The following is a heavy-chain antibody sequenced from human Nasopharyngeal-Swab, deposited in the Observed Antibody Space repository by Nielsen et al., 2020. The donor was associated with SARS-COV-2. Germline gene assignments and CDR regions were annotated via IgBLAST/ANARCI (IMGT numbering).Heavy chain of an antibody. Sequence: GEPLTISCKVSGYSFIDYWIGWARQMPGRGLEWTGIIYPGDSDTRYNPSFQGQVTISANNSISTAYLQWGSLKASDSAMYYCAGPLAAASYYFDYWGQGTLVTVSS. CDR2: IYPGDSDT. CDR1: GYSFIDYW. D-gene: IGHD6-25*01. V-gene: IGHV5-51*01. CDR3: AGPLAAASYYFDY. J-gene: IGHJ4*02.